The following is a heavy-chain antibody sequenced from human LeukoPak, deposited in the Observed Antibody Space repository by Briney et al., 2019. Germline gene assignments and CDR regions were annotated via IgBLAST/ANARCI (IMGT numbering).Heavy chain of an antibody. D-gene: IGHD1-26*01. CDR2: ISGSGKNT. V-gene: IGHV3-23*01. CDR1: GFTFSSYS. Sequence: GGSPRLSCAASGFTFSSYSMNWVRQAPGKGLECVSTISGSGKNTYYADSVKGRFTISRDSSKNTLYLQINSLRAEDTAVYYCVKGREAYSGSYTPFDSWGQGTRVTVSS. J-gene: IGHJ4*02. CDR3: VKGREAYSGSYTPFDS.